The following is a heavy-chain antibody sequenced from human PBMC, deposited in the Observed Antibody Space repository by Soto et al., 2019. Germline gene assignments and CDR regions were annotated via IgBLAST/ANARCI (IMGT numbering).Heavy chain of an antibody. V-gene: IGHV1-69*13. D-gene: IGHD1-26*01. CDR1: GGTFSSYA. CDR2: IIPIFGTA. Sequence: ASVKVSCKASGGTFSSYAISWVRQAPGQGLEWMGGIIPIFGTANYAQKFQGRVTITADESTSTAYMELSSLRSEDTAVYYCARVESTGSYYYGMDVWGQGTTVTVSS. CDR3: ARVESTGSYYYGMDV. J-gene: IGHJ6*02.